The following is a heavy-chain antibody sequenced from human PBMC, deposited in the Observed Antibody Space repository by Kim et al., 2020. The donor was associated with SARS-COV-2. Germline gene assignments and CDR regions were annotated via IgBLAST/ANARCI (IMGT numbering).Heavy chain of an antibody. CDR1: GYTFTSYG. Sequence: ASVKVSCKASGYTFTSYGISWVRQAPGQGLEWMGWISAYNGNTNYAQKLQGRVTMTTDTSTSTAYMELRSLRSDDTAVYYCAREDIVVVPAARERAHYYYGMDVWGQGTTVTVSS. CDR3: AREDIVVVPAARERAHYYYGMDV. J-gene: IGHJ6*02. D-gene: IGHD2-2*01. CDR2: ISAYNGNT. V-gene: IGHV1-18*01.